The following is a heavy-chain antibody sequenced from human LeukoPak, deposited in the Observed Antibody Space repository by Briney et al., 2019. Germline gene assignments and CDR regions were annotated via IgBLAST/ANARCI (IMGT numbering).Heavy chain of an antibody. J-gene: IGHJ4*02. D-gene: IGHD3-22*01. CDR1: GYTFIDHY. V-gene: IGHV1-2*02. CDR2: IDPDTGDT. Sequence: AAVKVSCKPSGYTFIDHYLHCGRQAPGQSVGSLGWIDPDTGDTNYPQKFQGRVTMSRDTSISTAYMELNRLRSDDTAVYYCARAGHNSNSGGYDFWGLGTLVTVSS. CDR3: ARAGHNSNSGGYDF.